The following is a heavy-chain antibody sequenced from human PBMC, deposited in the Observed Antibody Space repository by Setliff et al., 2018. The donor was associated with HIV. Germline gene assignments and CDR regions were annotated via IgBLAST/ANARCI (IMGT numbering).Heavy chain of an antibody. Sequence: ASVKVSCKASGYTFTGYFIHWVRQAPGQGLEWMGWINTNSGHTDYAQKLQDRVTITADTSSTTAYMELSSLRSDDTAVYYCARDWNYVVDVWGKGTTVTVSS. CDR3: ARDWNYVVDV. V-gene: IGHV1-18*04. J-gene: IGHJ6*04. CDR2: INTNSGHT. CDR1: GYTFTGYF. D-gene: IGHD3-16*01.